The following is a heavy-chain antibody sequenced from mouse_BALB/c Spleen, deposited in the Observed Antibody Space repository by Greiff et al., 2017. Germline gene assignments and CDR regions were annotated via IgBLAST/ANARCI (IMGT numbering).Heavy chain of an antibody. Sequence: QVQLQQSGPGLVQPSQSLSITCTVSGFSLTSYGVHWVRQSPGKGLEWLGVIWSGGSTDYNAAFISRLSISKDNSKSQVFFKMNSLLANDTAIYYCARMRDYFDYWGQGTTLTVSS. CDR3: ARMRDYFDY. CDR2: IWSGGST. CDR1: GFSLTSYG. V-gene: IGHV2-2*02. J-gene: IGHJ2*01.